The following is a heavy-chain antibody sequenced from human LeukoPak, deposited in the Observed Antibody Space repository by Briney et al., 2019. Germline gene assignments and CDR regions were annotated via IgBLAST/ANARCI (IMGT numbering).Heavy chain of an antibody. CDR2: ISGSGGST. V-gene: IGHV3-23*01. CDR1: GFTFRSYA. Sequence: GGSLRLSCAASGFTFRSYAMSWVRQAPGKGLEWVSAISGSGGSTYYADPVKGRFTISRDNSKNTLYLQMNSLRAEDTAVYYCAKCRGIAAAGTRDWFDPWGQGTLVTVSS. CDR3: AKCRGIAAAGTRDWFDP. J-gene: IGHJ5*02. D-gene: IGHD6-13*01.